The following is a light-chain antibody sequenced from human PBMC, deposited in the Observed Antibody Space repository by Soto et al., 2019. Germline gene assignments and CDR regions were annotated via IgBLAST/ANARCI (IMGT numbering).Light chain of an antibody. CDR3: QQYNDWPPWT. Sequence: PLSCWASQSVTSNLAWYQQKPGQAPRLLIYDASSRATGIPDRFSGSGSGTEFTLTITSLQSEDFGVYYCQQYNDWPPWTFGQGTKVEIK. J-gene: IGKJ1*01. CDR1: QSVTSN. V-gene: IGKV3D-15*01. CDR2: DAS.